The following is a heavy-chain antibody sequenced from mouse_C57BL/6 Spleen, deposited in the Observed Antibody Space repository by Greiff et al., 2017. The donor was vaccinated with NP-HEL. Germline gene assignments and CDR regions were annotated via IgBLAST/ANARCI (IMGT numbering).Heavy chain of an antibody. D-gene: IGHD1-1*01. J-gene: IGHJ3*01. CDR3: ARHEDDYGRVCAY. V-gene: IGHV1-62-2*01. Sequence: QVQLLQSGAELVKPGASVKLSCTASGFTFTEYTIHWVKQRSGQGLEWIGWFYPGGGSIKYNEKFQDKATLTADTSSSTVYMELSRLKSGDSAVYFCARHEDDYGRVCAYWGQGTLVTVSA. CDR1: GFTFTEYT. CDR2: FYPGGGSI.